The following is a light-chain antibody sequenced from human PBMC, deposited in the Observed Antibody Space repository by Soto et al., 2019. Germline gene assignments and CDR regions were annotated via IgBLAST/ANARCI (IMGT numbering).Light chain of an antibody. J-gene: IGLJ2*01. CDR3: QSYDGSLAGVL. CDR1: SSNIGANYD. Sequence: QSVLTQPPSVSGAPGQRVTISCSGSSSNIGANYDVHWYQQFAGRAPKLLILADSSRPSGVPDRFSGSKSGSSASLAISGLQVEDEADYYCQSYDGSLAGVLFGGGTKLTVL. CDR2: ADS. V-gene: IGLV1-40*01.